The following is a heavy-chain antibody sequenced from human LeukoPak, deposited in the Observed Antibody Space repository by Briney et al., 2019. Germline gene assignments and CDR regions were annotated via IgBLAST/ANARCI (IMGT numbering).Heavy chain of an antibody. V-gene: IGHV3-23*01. Sequence: GGSLRLSCAASGFTFSSYAMNWVRQAPGKGLEWVSGISGSGDSTYYADSVKGRFTISRDSSKNTLYLQMNSLRAEDTAVYYCAKLDSVGAVAEYFQHWGQGTLVTVSS. CDR1: GFTFSSYA. J-gene: IGHJ1*01. CDR3: AKLDSVGAVAEYFQH. D-gene: IGHD3-10*01. CDR2: ISGSGDST.